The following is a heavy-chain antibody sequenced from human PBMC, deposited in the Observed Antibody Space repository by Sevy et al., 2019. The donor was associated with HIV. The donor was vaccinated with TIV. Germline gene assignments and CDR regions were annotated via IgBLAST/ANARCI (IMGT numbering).Heavy chain of an antibody. CDR3: VGDRTTENFDVLTGSLNYFDMDV. V-gene: IGHV1-2*02. CDR2: INPNSGAT. J-gene: IGHJ6*02. Sequence: ASVKVSCKASGYTFIGYYLHWVRQAPGQGLEWMGWINPNSGATDYAQKFQGRVTLTAETSINTAYVEVSRLRSDDTAVYYCVGDRTTENFDVLTGSLNYFDMDVWGQGTTVTVSS. CDR1: GYTFIGYY. D-gene: IGHD3-9*01.